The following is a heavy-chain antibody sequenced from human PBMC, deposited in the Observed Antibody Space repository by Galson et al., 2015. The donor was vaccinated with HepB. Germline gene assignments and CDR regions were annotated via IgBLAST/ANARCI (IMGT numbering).Heavy chain of an antibody. CDR2: ISSSSSTI. D-gene: IGHD3-10*01. CDR3: ARDLRHGEADY. CDR1: GFTFSSYS. Sequence: SLRLSCAASGFTFSSYSMNWVRQAPGKGLEWVSYISSSSSTIYYADSVKGRFTISRDNAKNSLYLQMNSLRAEDTAVYYCARDLRHGEADYWGQGTLVTVSS. J-gene: IGHJ4*02. V-gene: IGHV3-48*01.